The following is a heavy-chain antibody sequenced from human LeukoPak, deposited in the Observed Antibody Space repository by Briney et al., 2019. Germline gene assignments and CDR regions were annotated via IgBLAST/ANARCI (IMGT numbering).Heavy chain of an antibody. CDR1: GGSISSNY. J-gene: IGHJ4*02. D-gene: IGHD3-22*01. Sequence: SETLSLTCTVSGGSISSNYWTWMRQPPGKGLEWIGYFYYSGSTTYNPSLKSRVTISVDTSKNQFSLKLGSVTAADTAIYYCARHEGVSGYYPLDYWGQGTLVTVSS. V-gene: IGHV4-59*08. CDR2: FYYSGST. CDR3: ARHEGVSGYYPLDY.